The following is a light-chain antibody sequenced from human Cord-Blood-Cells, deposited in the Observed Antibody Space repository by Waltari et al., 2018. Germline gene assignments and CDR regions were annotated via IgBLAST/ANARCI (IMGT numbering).Light chain of an antibody. Sequence: SYELTQPPSVSVSPGQTARITCPGDKLGDKYACWYQQKPGQSPLLVIYQDSKRPSGIPERFSGSNSGNTATLTISGTQAMDEADYYCQAWDSSTAGKVVFGGGTKLTVL. V-gene: IGLV3-1*01. CDR3: QAWDSSTAGKVV. J-gene: IGLJ2*01. CDR2: QDS. CDR1: KLGDKY.